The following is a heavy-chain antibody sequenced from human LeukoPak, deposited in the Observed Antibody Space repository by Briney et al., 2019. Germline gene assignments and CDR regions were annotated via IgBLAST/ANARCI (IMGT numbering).Heavy chain of an antibody. CDR3: AKAPITMVRGVMGGYYFDY. CDR1: GFTFSSYA. V-gene: IGHV3-23*01. Sequence: GGSLRLSCAASGFTFSSYAMSWVRQAPGKGLEWVSAISGSGGGTYYADSVKGRFTISRDNSKNALYLQMNSLRAEDTAVYYCAKAPITMVRGVMGGYYFDYWGQGTLVTVSS. CDR2: ISGSGGGT. D-gene: IGHD3-10*01. J-gene: IGHJ4*02.